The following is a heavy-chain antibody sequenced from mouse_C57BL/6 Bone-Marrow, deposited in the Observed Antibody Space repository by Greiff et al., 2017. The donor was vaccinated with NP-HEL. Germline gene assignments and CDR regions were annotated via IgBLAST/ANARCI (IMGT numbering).Heavy chain of an antibody. V-gene: IGHV3-6*01. J-gene: IGHJ1*03. D-gene: IGHD4-1*01. CDR2: ISYDGSN. CDR1: GYSITSGYY. Sequence: EVQLVESGPGLVKPSQSLSLTCSVTGYSITSGYYWNWIRQFPGNKLEWMGYISYDGSNNYNPSLKNRISITRDTSKNQFFLKLNSVTTEDTATYYCARGIGRYFDVWGTGTTVTVSS. CDR3: ARGIGRYFDV.